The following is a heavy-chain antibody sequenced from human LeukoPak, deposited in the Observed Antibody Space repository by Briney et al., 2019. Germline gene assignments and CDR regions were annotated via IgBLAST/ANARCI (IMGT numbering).Heavy chain of an antibody. J-gene: IGHJ6*02. Sequence: IPSETLSLTCTVSGGSISSSSYYWGWIRQPPGKGLEWIGSIYYSGSTYYNPSLKSRVTISVDTSKNQFSLKLSSVTAADTAVYYCARHSSTSSPSYYYGMDVWGQGTTVTVSS. D-gene: IGHD2-2*01. CDR2: IYYSGST. V-gene: IGHV4-39*01. CDR3: ARHSSTSSPSYYYGMDV. CDR1: GGSISSSSYY.